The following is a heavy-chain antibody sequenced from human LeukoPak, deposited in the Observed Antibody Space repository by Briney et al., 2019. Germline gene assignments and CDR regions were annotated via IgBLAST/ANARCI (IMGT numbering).Heavy chain of an antibody. D-gene: IGHD2-15*01. V-gene: IGHV4-31*03. CDR2: IYYSGST. CDR3: ARLEIMDDLGYPGGVFDY. CDR1: GDSISSGGYY. Sequence: SESLSLTCTLSGDSISSGGYYWSWIRQHPRKGLEWIGYIYYSGSTYYNPSLKSRVTISVDTSKNQFSLKLSSVSVANTAVYDWARLEIMDDLGYPGGVFDYCGQGTLVTVSS. J-gene: IGHJ4*02.